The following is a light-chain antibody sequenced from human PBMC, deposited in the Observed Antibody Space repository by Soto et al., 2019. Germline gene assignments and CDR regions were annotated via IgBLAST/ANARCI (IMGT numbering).Light chain of an antibody. CDR3: QQYNSYWT. V-gene: IGKV1-5*01. Sequence: DIQMTQSPSTLSASVGDRVTITCRASQSISSWLAWYQQKPGKAPKLLIYDASSLESGVPSRFSGSGSGTEFTLTISSLPPDDFATYYCQQYNSYWTFGQGTKLEIK. J-gene: IGKJ2*01. CDR2: DAS. CDR1: QSISSW.